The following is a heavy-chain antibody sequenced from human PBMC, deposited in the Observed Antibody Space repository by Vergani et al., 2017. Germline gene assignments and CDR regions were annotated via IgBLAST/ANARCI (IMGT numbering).Heavy chain of an antibody. J-gene: IGHJ6*02. D-gene: IGHD6-19*01. CDR1: GFTFSSSW. CDR3: ARVRAVAGSFYGMDV. CDR2: IKQDGSEK. V-gene: IGHV3-7*01. Sequence: EVQLVESGGGLVQPGGSLRLSCAASGFTFSSSWMSWVRQAPGKGLEWVANIKQDGSEKYYVDSVKGRFTISRDNAKNSLYLQMNSLRAEDTAVYYCARVRAVAGSFYGMDVWGQGTTVTVSS.